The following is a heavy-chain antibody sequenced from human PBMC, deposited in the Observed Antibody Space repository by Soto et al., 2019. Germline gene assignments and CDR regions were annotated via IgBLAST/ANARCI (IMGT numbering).Heavy chain of an antibody. CDR2: INSGGSST. J-gene: IGHJ6*02. CDR3: ARSGATSKRGYYYYGMDV. CDR1: GFTFSSYW. D-gene: IGHD5-12*01. Sequence: GGSLRLSCAASGFTFSSYWMHWVRQAPGKGLVWVSRINSGGSSTSYADSVKGRFTISRDNAKNTLYLQMNSLRAEDTAVYYCARSGATSKRGYYYYGMDVWGQGTTVTVSS. V-gene: IGHV3-74*01.